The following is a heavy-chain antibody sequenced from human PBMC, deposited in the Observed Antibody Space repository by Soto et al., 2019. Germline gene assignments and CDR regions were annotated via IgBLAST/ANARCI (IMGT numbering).Heavy chain of an antibody. Sequence: SVKVSCKASGGTFSSYAISWVRQAPGQGLEWMGGIIPIFGTANYAQKFQGRVAITADESTSTAYMELSSLRSEDTAVYYCASIHDSSGYYPYYYYGMDVWGQGTTV. J-gene: IGHJ6*02. CDR2: IIPIFGTA. V-gene: IGHV1-69*13. D-gene: IGHD3-22*01. CDR3: ASIHDSSGYYPYYYYGMDV. CDR1: GGTFSSYA.